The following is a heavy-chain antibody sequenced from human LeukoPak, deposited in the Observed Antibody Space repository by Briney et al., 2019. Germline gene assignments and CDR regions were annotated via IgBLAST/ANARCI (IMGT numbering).Heavy chain of an antibody. CDR3: ARDTGLLWFGELSRDRGYFDY. CDR2: ISAYNGNT. V-gene: IGHV1-18*01. J-gene: IGHJ4*02. CDR1: GYTFTSYG. D-gene: IGHD3-10*01. Sequence: ASVKVSCKASGYTFTSYGISWVRQAPGQGLEWMGWISAYNGNTNYAQKLQGRVTMTTDTSTSTAYMELRSLRSDDTAVYYCARDTGLLWFGELSRDRGYFDYWGQGTLVTVSS.